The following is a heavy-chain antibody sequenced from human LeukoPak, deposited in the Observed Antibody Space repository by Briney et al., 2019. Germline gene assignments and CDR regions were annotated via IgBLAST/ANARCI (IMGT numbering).Heavy chain of an antibody. CDR1: GFTFSSYS. D-gene: IGHD3-3*01. CDR2: ISSSSSYI. CDR3: ARDRCYDFWSGCRAGDV. V-gene: IGHV3-21*01. Sequence: RPGGSLRLSCAASGFTFSSYSMNWVRQAPGKGLDWVSSISSSSSYIYYADSVKGRFTISRDNAKNSLYLQMNSLRAEDTAVYYCARDRCYDFWSGCRAGDVWGKGTTVTVSS. J-gene: IGHJ6*04.